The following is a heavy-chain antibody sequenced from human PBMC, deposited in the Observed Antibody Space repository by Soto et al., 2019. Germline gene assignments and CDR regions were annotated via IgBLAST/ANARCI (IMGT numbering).Heavy chain of an antibody. CDR2: ISYDGSNK. CDR1: GFTFSSYA. Sequence: GGSLRLSCAASGFTFSSYAMHWVRQAPGKGLEWVAVISYDGSNKYYADSVKGRFTISRDNSKNTLYLQMNSLRAEDTAVYYCARGGRGCSGGSCLPGYYYYYGMDVWGQGTTVTVSS. V-gene: IGHV3-30-3*01. CDR3: ARGGRGCSGGSCLPGYYYYYGMDV. J-gene: IGHJ6*02. D-gene: IGHD2-15*01.